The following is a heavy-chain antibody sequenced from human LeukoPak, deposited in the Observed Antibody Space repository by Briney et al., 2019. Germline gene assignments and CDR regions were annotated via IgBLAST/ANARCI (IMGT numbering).Heavy chain of an antibody. CDR1: GGSISSTGYY. D-gene: IGHD3-9*01. J-gene: IGHJ4*02. CDR2: IYYSGIN. CDR3: ARGDILTGSFDF. Sequence: SETLSLTCTVSGGSISSTGYYWDWIRQPPGKGLEWIGNIYYSGINYYNPSLRSRVTISVDTSKNQFSLKVSSVTAADAAVYYCARGDILTGSFDFWGQGTPVTVSS. V-gene: IGHV4-39*01.